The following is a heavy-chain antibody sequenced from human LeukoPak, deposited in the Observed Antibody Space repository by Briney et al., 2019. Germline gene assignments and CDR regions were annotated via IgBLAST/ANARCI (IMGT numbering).Heavy chain of an antibody. Sequence: PSETLSLTCTVSGGSISSGDYYWSWIRQPPGKGLEWIGYIYYSGSTYYNPSLKSRVTISVDTSKNQFSLKLSSVTAADTAVYYCARAIRYYYGSGSYHPRHAFDIWGQGTMVTVSS. CDR3: ARAIRYYYGSGSYHPRHAFDI. J-gene: IGHJ3*02. CDR2: IYYSGST. CDR1: GGSISSGDYY. V-gene: IGHV4-30-4*01. D-gene: IGHD3-10*01.